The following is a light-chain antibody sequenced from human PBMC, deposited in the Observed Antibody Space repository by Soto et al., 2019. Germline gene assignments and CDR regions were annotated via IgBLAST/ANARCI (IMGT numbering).Light chain of an antibody. V-gene: IGKV1-5*03. J-gene: IGKJ4*01. CDR3: QQYSRYPLT. CDR1: QRVSRW. CDR2: EAS. Sequence: DIQMTQSPSTLSASVGDIVTITCRASQRVSRWLAWYQQRPGKAPILLIYEASILETGVPSRFSGSGSGTEFTLTISSLQPDDFATYYCQQYSRYPLTFGGGTKVEIK.